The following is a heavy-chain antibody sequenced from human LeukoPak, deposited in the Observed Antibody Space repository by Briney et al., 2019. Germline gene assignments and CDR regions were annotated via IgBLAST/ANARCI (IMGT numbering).Heavy chain of an antibody. J-gene: IGHJ6*03. CDR3: ARRGYSYYYYYYMDV. CDR1: GGSFSGYY. CDR2: IYYSGST. V-gene: IGHV4-39*01. Sequence: SETLSLTCAVYGGSFSGYYWGWIRQPPGKGLEWIGSIYYSGSTYYNPSLKSRVTISVDTSKNQFSLKLSSVTAADTAVYYCARRGYSYYYYYYMDVWGKGTTVTISS. D-gene: IGHD5-18*01.